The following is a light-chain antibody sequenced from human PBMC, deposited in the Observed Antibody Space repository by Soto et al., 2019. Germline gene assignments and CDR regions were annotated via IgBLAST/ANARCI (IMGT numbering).Light chain of an antibody. CDR2: RNH. CDR1: SSNIGNNY. J-gene: IGLJ7*01. CDR3: ATWDDSLSGPV. V-gene: IGLV1-47*01. Sequence: QSVLTQPPSASGNPGQRVTISCSGSSSNIGNNYVFWYQQLRGTAPKLLIYRNHQRPSGVPDRFSGSKSGTSASLAISGLRAEDEADYHCATWDDSLSGPVFGGGTQLTVL.